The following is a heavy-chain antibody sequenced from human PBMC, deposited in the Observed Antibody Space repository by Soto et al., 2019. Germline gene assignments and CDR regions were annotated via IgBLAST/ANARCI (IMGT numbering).Heavy chain of an antibody. D-gene: IGHD3-10*01. CDR1: GYSFISYW. J-gene: IGHJ4*02. CDR2: IYPGDSDT. V-gene: IGHV5-51*01. CDR3: ARPTYYYGSGSPVDY. Sequence: HGESLKISCKGSGYSFISYWIGWVRQMPGKGLEWMGIIYPGDSDTRYSPSFQGQVTISADKSISTAYLQWSSLKASDTAMYYCARPTYYYGSGSPVDYWGQGTLVTVSS.